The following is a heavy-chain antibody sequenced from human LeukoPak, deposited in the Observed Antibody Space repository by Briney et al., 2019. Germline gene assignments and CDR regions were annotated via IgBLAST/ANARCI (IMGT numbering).Heavy chain of an antibody. J-gene: IGHJ6*03. D-gene: IGHD6-6*01. CDR2: INPNSGGT. CDR1: GYTFTGYY. CDR3: ARVIAARPRYYYYMDV. Sequence: ASVKVSCKASGYTFTGYYMHWVRQAPGQGLEWMGWINPNSGGTNYAQKFQGRVTMTRDTSISTAYMELSRLRSDDTAVYYCARVIAARPRYYYYMDVWGKGTTVTVSS. V-gene: IGHV1-2*02.